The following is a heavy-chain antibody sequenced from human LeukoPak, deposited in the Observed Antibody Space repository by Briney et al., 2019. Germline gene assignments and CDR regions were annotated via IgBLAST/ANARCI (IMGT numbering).Heavy chain of an antibody. J-gene: IGHJ4*02. D-gene: IGHD4-23*01. Sequence: PGRSLRLSCSASGFTFSDYTMHWVRQAPGKGLDYVSGISSSGGSTYYADSVKGRFTISRDNSKNTLYLQMSSLRAEDTALYYCVKGVVAWELDGYWGQGTLVTVSS. CDR1: GFTFSDYT. CDR2: ISSSGGST. V-gene: IGHV3-64D*09. CDR3: VKGVVAWELDGY.